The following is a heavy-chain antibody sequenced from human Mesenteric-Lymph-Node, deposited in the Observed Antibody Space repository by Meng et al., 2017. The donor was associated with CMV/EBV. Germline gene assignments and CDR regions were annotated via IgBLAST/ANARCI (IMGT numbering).Heavy chain of an antibody. V-gene: IGHV3-7*01. CDR2: IKQDGSEK. J-gene: IGHJ4*02. D-gene: IGHD1-26*01. CDR1: GFTFSSYA. CDR3: ARAAPKVGYFDY. Sequence: GESLKISCAASGFTFSSYAMHWVRQAPGKGLEWVANIKQDGSEKYYVDSVKGRFTISRDNAKNSLYLQMNSLRAEDTAVYYCARAAPKVGYFDYWGQGTLVTVSS.